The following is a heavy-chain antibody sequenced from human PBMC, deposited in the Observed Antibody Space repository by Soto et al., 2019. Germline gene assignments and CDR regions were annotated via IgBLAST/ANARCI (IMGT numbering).Heavy chain of an antibody. CDR3: AKDQGDGYNYSDY. J-gene: IGHJ4*02. D-gene: IGHD5-12*01. CDR2: ISYDGSNK. CDR1: GFTFSSYG. V-gene: IGHV3-30*18. Sequence: GGSLRLSCAASGFTFSSYGMHWVRQAPGKGLEWVAVISYDGSNKYYADSVKGRFTISRDNSKNTLYLQMNSLRAEDTAVYYCAKDQGDGYNYSDYWGQGTLVTVSS.